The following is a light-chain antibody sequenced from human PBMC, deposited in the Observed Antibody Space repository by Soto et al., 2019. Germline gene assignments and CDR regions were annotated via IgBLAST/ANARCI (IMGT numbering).Light chain of an antibody. CDR2: GAS. J-gene: IGKJ1*01. V-gene: IGKV3-20*01. Sequence: EIGLTQSPGTLSLSPGERATLSCRASHSVSSSYLAWYQQKPGQAPRLLIYGASSRATGIPDRFSGSGSGTDFTLTISRLEPEDFAVYYCQQYGSSPRTLGQGTKVDIK. CDR1: HSVSSSY. CDR3: QQYGSSPRT.